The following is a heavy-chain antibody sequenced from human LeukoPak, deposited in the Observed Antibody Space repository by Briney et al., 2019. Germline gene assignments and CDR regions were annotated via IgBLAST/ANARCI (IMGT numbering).Heavy chain of an antibody. V-gene: IGHV4-61*05. CDR3: ASGKSNWIFDY. CDR1: GGSISSSSYY. J-gene: IGHJ4*02. D-gene: IGHD1-1*01. Sequence: SETLSLTCTVSGGSISSSSYYWGWMRQPPGKGLEWIGYIYYSGSTNYNPSLKSRVTISVDTSKNQFSLKLSSVTAADTAVYYCASGKSNWIFDYWGQGTLVTVSS. CDR2: IYYSGST.